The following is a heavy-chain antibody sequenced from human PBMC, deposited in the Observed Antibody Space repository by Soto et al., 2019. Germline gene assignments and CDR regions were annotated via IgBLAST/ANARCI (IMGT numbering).Heavy chain of an antibody. J-gene: IGHJ6*02. CDR3: ARDQADIVVVPAAMGDYYYYYGMDV. Sequence: SVKVSCKASGGTFSSYAISWVRQAPGQGREWMGGIIPIFGTANYAQKFQGRVTITADESTSTAYMELSSLRSEDTAVYYCARDQADIVVVPAAMGDYYYYYGMDVWGQGXTVTVSS. CDR2: IIPIFGTA. D-gene: IGHD2-2*01. CDR1: GGTFSSYA. V-gene: IGHV1-69*13.